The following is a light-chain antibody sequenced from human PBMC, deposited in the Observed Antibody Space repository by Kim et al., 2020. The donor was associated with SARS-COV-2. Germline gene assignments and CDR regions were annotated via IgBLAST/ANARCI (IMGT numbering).Light chain of an antibody. CDR1: SGHSSYA. J-gene: IGLJ2*01. CDR3: QTWGTGIRV. V-gene: IGLV4-69*01. Sequence: ASVKLTCTLSSGHSSYAIAWHQQQPEKGPRYLMKLNSDGSHSEGDGIPDRFSGSSSGAERYLTISSLQSEDEADYYCQTWGTGIRVFGGGTKLTVL. CDR2: LNSDGSH.